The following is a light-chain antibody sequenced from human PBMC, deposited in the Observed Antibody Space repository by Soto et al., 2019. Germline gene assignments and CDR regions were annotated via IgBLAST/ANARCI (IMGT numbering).Light chain of an antibody. Sequence: QSALTQPASVSGSPGQSITISCTGTSGDVGSYHLVSWYQHHPGKAPKLMIYAVTKRPSGVSNRFSGSKSDNTASLTISGLQAEEESEYYCWSYTGSPAVVGGGTQLTV. CDR3: WSYTGSPAV. CDR1: SGDVGSYHL. J-gene: IGLJ7*01. CDR2: AVT. V-gene: IGLV2-23*02.